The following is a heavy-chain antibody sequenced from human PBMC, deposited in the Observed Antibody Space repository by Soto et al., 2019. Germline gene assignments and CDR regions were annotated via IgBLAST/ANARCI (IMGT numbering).Heavy chain of an antibody. V-gene: IGHV3-21*01. D-gene: IGHD3-16*01. Sequence: VQLVQSGGGPVKPVGSLRLSCAASGFIFSDFQINWVRQAPGRGLEWLSSITGTSAFTHYADSIEGRFTISRDNPNNLLFLQMDNLRPEDTAVYYCARDNLAFQGAFDLWGQGTLVTVSS. CDR3: ARDNLAFQGAFDL. CDR1: GFIFSDFQ. J-gene: IGHJ4*02. CDR2: ITGTSAFT.